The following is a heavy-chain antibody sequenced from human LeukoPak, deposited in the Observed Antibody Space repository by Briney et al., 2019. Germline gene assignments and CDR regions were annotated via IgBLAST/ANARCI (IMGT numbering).Heavy chain of an antibody. J-gene: IGHJ6*03. CDR2: INPNSGGT. V-gene: IGHV1-2*02. Sequence: ASVKVSCKASGYTFTGYYMHWVRQAPGQGLEWMGWINPNSGGTNYAQKFQGRVTMTRDTSISTAYMELSRLRSDDTAVYYCAREERRPGYCSGGSCYSGHYYYYYYMDVWGKGTTVTVSS. D-gene: IGHD2-15*01. CDR3: AREERRPGYCSGGSCYSGHYYYYYYMDV. CDR1: GYTFTGYY.